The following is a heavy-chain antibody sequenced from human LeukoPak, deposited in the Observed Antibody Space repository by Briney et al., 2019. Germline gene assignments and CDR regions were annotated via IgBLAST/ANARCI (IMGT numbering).Heavy chain of an antibody. V-gene: IGHV4-59*01. D-gene: IGHD3-22*01. J-gene: IGHJ3*02. CDR3: ARDYYDSSGFLFAFDI. Sequence: SETLSLTCTVSGGSISSYYWSWIRQPPGEGLEWIGYIYYSGSTNYNPSLKSRVTISVDTSKNQFSLKLSSVTAADTAVYYCARDYYDSSGFLFAFDIWGQGTMVTVSS. CDR2: IYYSGST. CDR1: GGSISSYY.